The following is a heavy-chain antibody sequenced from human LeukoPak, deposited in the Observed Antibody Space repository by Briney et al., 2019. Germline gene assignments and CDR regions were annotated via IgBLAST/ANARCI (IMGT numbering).Heavy chain of an antibody. CDR2: ISGSGDST. V-gene: IGHV3-23*01. CDR1: GFTFSSYA. J-gene: IGHJ4*02. D-gene: IGHD2-15*01. Sequence: GGSLRLSCAASGFTFSSYAMSWVRQAPGKGLEWVSIISGSGDSTDYADSVKGRFTISRDNSKNTLYLQMNSLRDDDTAVYYCAKDQGSGGWRAFDYWGQGTLVTVSS. CDR3: AKDQGSGGWRAFDY.